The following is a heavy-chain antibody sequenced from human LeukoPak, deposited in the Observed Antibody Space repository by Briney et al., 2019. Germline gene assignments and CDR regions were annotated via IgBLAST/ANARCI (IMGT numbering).Heavy chain of an antibody. J-gene: IGHJ4*02. CDR3: ARGGPAGVATNDY. V-gene: IGHV3-74*01. D-gene: IGHD5-24*01. Sequence: SGGSLRLSGAASGFTFSIYYMHWVRQAPGKGLVWVSHIESDGGRTTYADSVKGRFIISRDNAKNTLYLQMNSLRAEDTAVYYCARGGPAGVATNDYWGQGTLVTVSS. CDR2: IESDGGRT. CDR1: GFTFSIYY.